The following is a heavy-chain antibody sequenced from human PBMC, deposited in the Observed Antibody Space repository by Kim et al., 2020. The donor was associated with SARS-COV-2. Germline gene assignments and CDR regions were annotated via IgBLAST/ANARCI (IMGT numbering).Heavy chain of an antibody. CDR2: INPAGGAT. J-gene: IGHJ4*02. Sequence: ASVKVSCKASGYTFTTYFIHWVRQAPGQGLEWVGIINPAGGATTYAPKFQGRVTMTRDTSTSTVYMELSSLGSEDTAVYYCAKKGTTTYYSHIDYWGQGTLVTVSS. CDR3: AKKGTTTYYSHIDY. V-gene: IGHV1-46*01. CDR1: GYTFTTYF. D-gene: IGHD3-10*01.